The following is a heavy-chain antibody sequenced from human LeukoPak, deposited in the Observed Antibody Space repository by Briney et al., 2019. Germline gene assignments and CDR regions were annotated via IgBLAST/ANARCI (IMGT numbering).Heavy chain of an antibody. Sequence: PSETLSLTCAVYGGSFSGYYWSWIRQPPGKGLEWIGEINHSGRTNYNPSIKSRGNISQDTPKNQFHLKLSSVTAADTGVYDCARVSPQFYHWGQGAKVTVSS. CDR2: INHSGRT. V-gene: IGHV4-34*01. D-gene: IGHD2-2*01. CDR1: GGSFSGYY. CDR3: ARVSPQFYH. J-gene: IGHJ6*01.